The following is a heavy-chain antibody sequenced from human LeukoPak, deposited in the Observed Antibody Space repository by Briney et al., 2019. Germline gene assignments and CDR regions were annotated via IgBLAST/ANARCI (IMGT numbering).Heavy chain of an antibody. J-gene: IGHJ6*02. CDR2: INHSGST. D-gene: IGHD6-19*01. Sequence: SETLSLTCAVCGGSFSGYYWSWIRQPPGKGLEWIGEINHSGSTNYNPSLKSRVTISVDTSKNQFSLKLSSVTAADTAVYYCARGKRSGWWYHYGMDVWGQGTTVTVSS. CDR3: ARGKRSGWWYHYGMDV. V-gene: IGHV4-34*01. CDR1: GGSFSGYY.